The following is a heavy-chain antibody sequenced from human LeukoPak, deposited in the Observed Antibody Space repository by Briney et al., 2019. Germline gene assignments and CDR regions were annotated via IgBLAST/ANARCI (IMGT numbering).Heavy chain of an antibody. CDR1: GFTFSSYG. D-gene: IGHD5-24*01. J-gene: IGHJ4*02. CDR2: IRYDGSNK. Sequence: PGGSVRLSCAASGFTFSSYGMHWVRQAPGKGLEWVAFIRYDGSNKYYADSVKGRFTISRDNSKNTLYLQMNSLRAEDTAVYYCAKDTMAAAYYFDYWGQGTLVTVSS. CDR3: AKDTMAAAYYFDY. V-gene: IGHV3-30*02.